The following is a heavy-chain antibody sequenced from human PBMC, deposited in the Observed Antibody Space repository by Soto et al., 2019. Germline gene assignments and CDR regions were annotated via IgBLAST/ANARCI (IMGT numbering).Heavy chain of an antibody. D-gene: IGHD2-21*01. CDR3: ARAVIVYPPTLRY. CDR1: GYTFTGYY. Sequence: ASVEVSCKASGYTFTGYYMHWVRQAPGQGLEWMGWINPNSGGTNYAQKFQGRVTMTRDTSISTAYMELSRLRSDDTAVYYCARAVIVYPPTLRYWGQGTLVTVSS. J-gene: IGHJ4*02. CDR2: INPNSGGT. V-gene: IGHV1-2*02.